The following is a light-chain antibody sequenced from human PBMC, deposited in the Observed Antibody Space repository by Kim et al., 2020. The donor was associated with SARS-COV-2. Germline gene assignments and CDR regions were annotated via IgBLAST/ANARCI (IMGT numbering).Light chain of an antibody. V-gene: IGLV2-18*02. CDR2: EVS. Sequence: GQSDTISCTGTSVDVGNYYRVSWHQQPPGTAPRLIIYEVSNRPSGVPGRFSGTKAGNTAFLTSSGLQTEDEAYYYCASSTIHGGVVFGGGTKLTVL. CDR3: ASSTIHGGVV. J-gene: IGLJ2*01. CDR1: SVDVGNYYR.